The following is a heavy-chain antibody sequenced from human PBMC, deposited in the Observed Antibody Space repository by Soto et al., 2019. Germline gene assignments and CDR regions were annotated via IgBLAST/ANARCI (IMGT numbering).Heavy chain of an antibody. CDR1: GGRFSNSG. J-gene: IGHJ6*02. D-gene: IGHD3-3*02. V-gene: IGHV1-69*12. CDR3: ARDKDRPQLGGNYYYILDV. Sequence: QVQLEQSGAEVKKPGSSVKVSCKASGGRFSNSGIIWVRQTPGQGLEWMGGIMPIFRTPDYAQKFQGRVTVTADESTSTAYMELSGLKSDDTAVYYCARDKDRPQLGGNYYYILDVWGQGTTVTVSS. CDR2: IMPIFRTP.